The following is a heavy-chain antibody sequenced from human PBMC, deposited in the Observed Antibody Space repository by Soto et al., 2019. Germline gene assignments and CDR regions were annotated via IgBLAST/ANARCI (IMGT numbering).Heavy chain of an antibody. Sequence: GGPLRLSCSASGVTFSNAWMSWVRQAPGKGLEWVGRIKSKTDGGTTDYAAPVKGRFTISRDDSKNTLYLQMNSLKTEDTAVYYCTTDRQLPPNYYYYYGMDVWGQGTTVTVSS. J-gene: IGHJ6*02. CDR2: IKSKTDGGTT. D-gene: IGHD6-6*01. V-gene: IGHV3-15*01. CDR3: TTDRQLPPNYYYYYGMDV. CDR1: GVTFSNAW.